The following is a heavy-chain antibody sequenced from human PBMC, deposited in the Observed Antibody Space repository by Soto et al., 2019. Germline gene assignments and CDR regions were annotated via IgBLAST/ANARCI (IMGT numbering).Heavy chain of an antibody. D-gene: IGHD2-21*02. CDR2: IYWNDDT. CDR1: GFSLSTSGVV. Sequence: QITLKESGPTLVKPTKTLTLTCTFSGFSLSTSGVVVGWIRQHQGKAREWLALIYWNDDTRYRPSLKSRLNITKETSKNQVVLTLTYMDPVDTATYSGAHSACGSDCWGWFDHCGQGTLVTVSS. CDR3: AHSACGSDCWGWFDH. V-gene: IGHV2-5*01. J-gene: IGHJ5*02.